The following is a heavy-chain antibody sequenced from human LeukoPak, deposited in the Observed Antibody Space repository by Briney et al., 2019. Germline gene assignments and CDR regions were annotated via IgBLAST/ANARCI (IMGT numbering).Heavy chain of an antibody. CDR3: ARYRTEQPSWKYFQH. V-gene: IGHV3-48*04. CDR2: ISSSSSTI. J-gene: IGHJ1*01. D-gene: IGHD2-2*01. Sequence: GGSLRLSCAASGFTFSSYSMNWVRQAPGKGLEWVSYISSSSSTIYYADSVKGRFTISRDNAKNSLYLQMNSLRAEDTAVFYCARYRTEQPSWKYFQHWGQGTLVTVSS. CDR1: GFTFSSYS.